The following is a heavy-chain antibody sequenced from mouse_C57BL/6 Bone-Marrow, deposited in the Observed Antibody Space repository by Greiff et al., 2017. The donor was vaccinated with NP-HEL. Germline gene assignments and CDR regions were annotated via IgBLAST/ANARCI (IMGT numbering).Heavy chain of an antibody. CDR2: ISNGGGST. CDR3: ARDYDGNYYAMDY. CDR1: GFTFSDYY. J-gene: IGHJ4*01. V-gene: IGHV5-12*01. D-gene: IGHD2-4*01. Sequence: EVQRVESGGGLVQPGGSLKLSCAASGFTFSDYYMYWVRQTPEKRLEWVAYISNGGGSTYYPDTVKGRFTISRDNAKNTLYLQMSRLKSEDTAMYYCARDYDGNYYAMDYWGQGTSVTVSS.